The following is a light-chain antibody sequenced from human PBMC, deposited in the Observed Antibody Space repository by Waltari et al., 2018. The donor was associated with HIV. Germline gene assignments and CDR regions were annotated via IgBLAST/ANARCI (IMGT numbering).Light chain of an antibody. Sequence: SYVLTQPPSVSVAPGTTARVSWGGYDIGSKTVHWYQQKPGQAPVLVIFDDSDRPSGIPERFSGSNSVNTATLTISRVEAGDEADYYCQVWDSNSDHWVFGGGTKLTVL. CDR3: QVWDSNSDHWV. CDR1: DIGSKT. J-gene: IGLJ3*02. CDR2: DDS. V-gene: IGLV3-21*01.